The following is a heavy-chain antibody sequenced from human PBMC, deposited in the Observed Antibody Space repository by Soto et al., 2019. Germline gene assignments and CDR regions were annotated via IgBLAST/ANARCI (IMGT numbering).Heavy chain of an antibody. V-gene: IGHV3-33*01. D-gene: IGHD5-18*01. CDR2: IWYDGSNK. J-gene: IGHJ4*02. CDR3: ARDGGRGYSYGFDY. CDR1: GFTFSSYG. Sequence: QVQLVESGGGVVQPGRSLRLSCAASGFTFSSYGMHWVRQAPGKGLEWVAVIWYDGSNKYYADSVKGRFTISRDNSKHTLYLQMNSMRAEETAVYYCARDGGRGYSYGFDYWGQGTLVTVSS.